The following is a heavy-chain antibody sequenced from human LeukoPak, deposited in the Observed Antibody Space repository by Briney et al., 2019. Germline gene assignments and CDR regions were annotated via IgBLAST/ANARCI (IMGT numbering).Heavy chain of an antibody. D-gene: IGHD5-18*01. CDR2: IYYSGST. CDR3: ARNDRGVDTAMAIDY. J-gene: IGHJ4*02. CDR1: GGSISSGGYS. V-gene: IGHV4-30-4*07. Sequence: PSETLSLTCAVSGGSISSGGYSWSWIRQPPGKGLEWIGYIYYSGSTYYNPSLKSRVTISVDTSKNQFSLKLSSVTAADTAVYYCARNDRGVDTAMAIDYWGQGTLVTVSS.